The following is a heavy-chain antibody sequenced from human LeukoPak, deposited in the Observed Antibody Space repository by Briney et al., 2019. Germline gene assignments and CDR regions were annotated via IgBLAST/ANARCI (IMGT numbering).Heavy chain of an antibody. CDR1: GFTFSSYS. CDR2: ISSSSGTI. D-gene: IGHD2-15*01. V-gene: IGHV3-48*04. Sequence: GGSLRLSCAASGFTFSSYSMNWVRQAPGKGLEWVSYISSSSGTIYYADSVKGRFTISRDNAKNSLYLQMNSLRAEDTAVYYCARPLGGYCSGGSCYGNGAFDIWGQGTMVTVSS. J-gene: IGHJ3*02. CDR3: ARPLGGYCSGGSCYGNGAFDI.